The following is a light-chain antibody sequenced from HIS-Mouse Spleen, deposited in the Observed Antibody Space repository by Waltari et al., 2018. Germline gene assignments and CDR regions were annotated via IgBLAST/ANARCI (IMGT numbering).Light chain of an antibody. CDR3: SSYTSSSFNVV. CDR2: DVS. J-gene: IGLJ2*01. V-gene: IGLV2-14*03. Sequence: QSALTQPASVSGSPGQSITISCTGTSSDVGGYNYVPWYQQPPGKAPKLMIYDVSNRPSGVSNRFSGSKSGNTASLTISGLQAEDEADYYCSSYTSSSFNVVFGGGTKLTVL. CDR1: SSDVGGYNY.